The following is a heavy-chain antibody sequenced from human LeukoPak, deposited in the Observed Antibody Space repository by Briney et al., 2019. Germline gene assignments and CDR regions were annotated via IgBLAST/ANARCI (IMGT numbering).Heavy chain of an antibody. CDR2: IYYSGST. J-gene: IGHJ3*02. CDR3: ATDIAAAGTAFDI. V-gene: IGHV4-59*01. D-gene: IGHD6-13*01. CDR1: GGSISSYY. Sequence: SETLSLTCTVSGGSISSYYWSWIRQPPGKGLEWIGYIYYSGSTNYNPSLKSRVTISVDTSKNQFSPKLSSVTAADTAVYYCATDIAAAGTAFDIWGQGTMVTVSS.